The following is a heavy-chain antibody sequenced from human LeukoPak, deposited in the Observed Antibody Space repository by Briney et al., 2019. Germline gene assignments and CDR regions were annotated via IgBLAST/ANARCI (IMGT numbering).Heavy chain of an antibody. D-gene: IGHD6-19*01. V-gene: IGHV4-39*07. CDR2: IYYSGST. J-gene: IGHJ4*02. CDR3: ARVGSGWGDFDY. Sequence: SETLSLTCTVSGGSISSSSYYWGWIRQPPGKGLEWIGSIYYSGSTYYNASLKSRVTISGDTSKNQFSLKLSSVTAADTAMYYCARVGSGWGDFDYWGQGTLVTVTS. CDR1: GGSISSSSYY.